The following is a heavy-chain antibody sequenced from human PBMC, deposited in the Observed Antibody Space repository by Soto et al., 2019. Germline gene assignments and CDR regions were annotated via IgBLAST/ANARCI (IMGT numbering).Heavy chain of an antibody. CDR1: GFTVSNSF. J-gene: IGHJ4*02. Sequence: EVQLVESGGGLIQPGGSLRLSCAASGFTVSNSFMSWVRQAPGKGLEWVSVIYNDDRTFYADSVKGRFTISRDSSKNTLYLQMHSLRAEDTAVYYCARDDGSNDRWPNLFDFWGQGTLVTVSS. V-gene: IGHV3-53*01. CDR3: ARDDGSNDRWPNLFDF. D-gene: IGHD3-22*01. CDR2: IYNDDRT.